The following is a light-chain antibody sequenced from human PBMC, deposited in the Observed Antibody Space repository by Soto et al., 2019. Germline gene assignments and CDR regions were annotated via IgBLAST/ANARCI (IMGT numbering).Light chain of an antibody. CDR2: GAS. J-gene: IGKJ1*01. Sequence: EIVMTQSPATLSVSPGERATLSCRASQSVSSNLAWYQQKPGQAPRLLIYGASTRATGIPARFSGSGSGTEFTLTISSLQSEDFAVYYCQQYNNWPPLWTFGQGTKVAIK. V-gene: IGKV3-15*01. CDR1: QSVSSN. CDR3: QQYNNWPPLWT.